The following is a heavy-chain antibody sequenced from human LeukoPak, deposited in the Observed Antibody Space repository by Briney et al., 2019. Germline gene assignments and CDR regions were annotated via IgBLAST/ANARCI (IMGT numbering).Heavy chain of an antibody. Sequence: GGSLRLSCVASGFTFSNLAMGWVRQAPGKGLEWVSVISDSGGTTYYADSVKGRFTISRDNSRNTLYLQMNSLRVEDTAIYYCVKDREYSYVYDAFDIWGQGTLVTVSS. D-gene: IGHD5-12*01. V-gene: IGHV3-23*01. CDR2: ISDSGGTT. CDR3: VKDREYSYVYDAFDI. CDR1: GFTFSNLA. J-gene: IGHJ3*02.